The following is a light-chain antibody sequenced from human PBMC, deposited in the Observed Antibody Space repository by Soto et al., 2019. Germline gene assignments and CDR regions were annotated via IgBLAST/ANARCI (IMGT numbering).Light chain of an antibody. CDR2: DAS. CDR3: QQRSNWPFT. Sequence: EIVLTQSPATLSLSPGERATLSCRASQSVSSYLAWYQHKPGQAPRLLIYDASNRATGIPARFSGSGSGTDFTLTLSSLEPDDFAVYYCQQRSNWPFTFGQGTKLEIK. V-gene: IGKV3-11*01. J-gene: IGKJ2*01. CDR1: QSVSSY.